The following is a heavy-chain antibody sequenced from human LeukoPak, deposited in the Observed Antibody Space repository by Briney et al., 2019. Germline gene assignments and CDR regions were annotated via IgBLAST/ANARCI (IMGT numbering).Heavy chain of an antibody. D-gene: IGHD3-22*01. J-gene: IGHJ4*02. CDR1: GYTFSNIW. V-gene: IGHV3-7*02. Sequence: GGSLRLSCAASGYTFSNIWMSWVRQAPGKGLEWVANIKQDGSEQQYVVSGNRRFTISKNNAKSSLYLQMNSLRAEDTAVYFCASGDYFEFDYWGQGTLVTVPS. CDR2: IKQDGSEQ. CDR3: ASGDYFEFDY.